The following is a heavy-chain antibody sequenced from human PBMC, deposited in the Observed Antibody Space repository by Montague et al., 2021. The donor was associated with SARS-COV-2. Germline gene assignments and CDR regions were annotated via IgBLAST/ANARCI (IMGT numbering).Heavy chain of an antibody. V-gene: IGHV4-39*01. CDR3: ATLPSSITVFGVVQGYHFDY. CDR1: GASISSRSYY. D-gene: IGHD3-3*01. J-gene: IGHJ4*02. Sequence: SETLSLTCTVSGASISSRSYYWGWIRQPPGKGLEWIGFKNYSGSTYYTLTLKSRVTISVDTSKNRFSLKSSSVTAAGTAVYYCATLPSSITVFGVVQGYHFDYWGQGTLVTVSS. CDR2: KNYSGST.